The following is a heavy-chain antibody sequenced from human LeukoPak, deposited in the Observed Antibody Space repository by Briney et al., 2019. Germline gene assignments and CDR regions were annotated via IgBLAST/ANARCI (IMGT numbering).Heavy chain of an antibody. CDR1: GFSCSSYS. D-gene: IGHD2/OR15-2a*01. Sequence: GGSLRLSCAASGFSCSSYSMNWVRQAPGKVLEWVSSISGSSTHILYADSVKGRFTISRDDARNSLYLQMNSLRAEDTAVYYCAKFETRGNTDFDYWGQGTLVTVSS. V-gene: IGHV3-21*01. CDR2: ISGSSTHI. J-gene: IGHJ4*02. CDR3: AKFETRGNTDFDY.